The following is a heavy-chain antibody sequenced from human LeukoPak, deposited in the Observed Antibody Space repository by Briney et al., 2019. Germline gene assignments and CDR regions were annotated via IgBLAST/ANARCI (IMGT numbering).Heavy chain of an antibody. Sequence: SGPALVKPTQTLTLTCNFYGFSLSTSGMCVSWIRQPPGKALEWLARIDWDDDKYYSTSLKTRLTISKDTSKNQVVLTMTNMDPVDTATYYCARCHGPTIYFYYFDYGGRGTLVTVSS. J-gene: IGHJ4*02. CDR2: IDWDDDK. V-gene: IGHV2-70*11. CDR1: GFSLSTSGMC. CDR3: ARCHGPTIYFYYFDY. D-gene: IGHD2/OR15-2a*01.